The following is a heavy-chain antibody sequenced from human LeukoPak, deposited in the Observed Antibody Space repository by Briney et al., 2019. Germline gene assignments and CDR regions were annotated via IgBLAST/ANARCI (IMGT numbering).Heavy chain of an antibody. Sequence: SETLSLTCTVSGGSISSSSYYWGWIRQPPGKGLEWIGYIYYSGSTNYNPSLKSRVTISVDTSKNQFSLKLSSVTAADTAVYYCARGSTMLRYFDWAFNFDYWGQGTLVTVSS. CDR1: GGSISSSSYY. CDR2: IYYSGST. J-gene: IGHJ4*02. V-gene: IGHV4-61*05. CDR3: ARGSTMLRYFDWAFNFDY. D-gene: IGHD3-9*01.